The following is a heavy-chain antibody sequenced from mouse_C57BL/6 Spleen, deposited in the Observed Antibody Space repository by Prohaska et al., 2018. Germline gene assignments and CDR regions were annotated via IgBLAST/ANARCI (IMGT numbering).Heavy chain of an antibody. J-gene: IGHJ3*01. CDR3: TADPNAY. Sequence: EVKLEESGGGLVQPGGSMKLSCVASGFTFSNYWINWVRQSPEKGLEWVAQIRLKSDNYATHYAESVKGRFTISRDDSKSSVYLQMNNLRAEDTGSYYCTADPNAYWGQGTLVTVSA. CDR2: IRLKSDNYAT. V-gene: IGHV6-3*01. CDR1: GFTFSNYW.